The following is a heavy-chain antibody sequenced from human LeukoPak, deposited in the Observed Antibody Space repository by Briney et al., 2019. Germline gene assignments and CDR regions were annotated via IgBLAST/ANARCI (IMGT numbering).Heavy chain of an antibody. CDR2: IYYSGST. CDR3: ARVFRSGSNYYYYYMDV. CDR1: GDSISTYY. D-gene: IGHD1-26*01. V-gene: IGHV4-59*01. Sequence: SETLSLTCTVSGDSISTYYWSWIRQPPGKGLEWIGYIYYSGSTNYNPSLKSRVTISVDTSKNQFSLKLSSVTAADTAVYYCARVFRSGSNYYYYYMDVWGKGTTVTISS. J-gene: IGHJ6*03.